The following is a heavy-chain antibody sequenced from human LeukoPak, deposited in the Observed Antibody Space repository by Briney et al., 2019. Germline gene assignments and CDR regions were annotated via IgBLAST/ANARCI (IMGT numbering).Heavy chain of an antibody. V-gene: IGHV3-23*01. CDR2: ISLSGGST. CDR3: AKDHFYYYDSSGYTPPHFDY. Sequence: PGGSLRLSCAASGFTFSSYDMSWVRQAAGKGLEWASAISLSGGSTYHADSVKGRFTISRDNSKNTLYLQMNSLRAEDTAVYYCAKDHFYYYDSSGYTPPHFDYWGQGTLVTVSS. CDR1: GFTFSSYD. D-gene: IGHD3-22*01. J-gene: IGHJ4*02.